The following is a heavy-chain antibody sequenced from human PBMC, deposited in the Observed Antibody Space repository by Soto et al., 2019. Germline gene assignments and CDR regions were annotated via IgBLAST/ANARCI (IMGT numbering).Heavy chain of an antibody. Sequence: SETLSLTCTVSGCSISRGGYYWNWIRQHPGKGLEWIGYIYYIGSTYYNPSLKSRVTISLDTSKNQFSLKLSSVTAADTAVYYCARSVFPWGQGTLVTVSS. CDR2: IYYIGST. J-gene: IGHJ5*02. V-gene: IGHV4-31*03. CDR1: GCSISRGGYY. CDR3: ARSVFP.